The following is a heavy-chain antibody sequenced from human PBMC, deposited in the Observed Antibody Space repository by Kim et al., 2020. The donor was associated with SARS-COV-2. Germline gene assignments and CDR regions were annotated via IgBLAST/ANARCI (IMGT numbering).Heavy chain of an antibody. CDR2: IYPGDSDT. V-gene: IGHV5-51*01. J-gene: IGHJ4*02. CDR1: GYSFTSYW. CDR3: ARRTKRGYSYGPGDY. Sequence: GASLKISCKGSGYSFTSYWIGWVRQMPGKGLEWMGIIYPGDSDTRYSPSFQGQVTISADKSISTAYLQWSSLKASDTAMYYCARRTKRGYSYGPGDYWGQGTLVTVSS. D-gene: IGHD5-18*01.